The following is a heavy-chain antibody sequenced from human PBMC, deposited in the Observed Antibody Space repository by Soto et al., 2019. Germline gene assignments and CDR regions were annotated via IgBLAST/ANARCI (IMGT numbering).Heavy chain of an antibody. V-gene: IGHV4-4*07. CDR1: GRSMISYY. D-gene: IGHD3-3*01. CDR3: AREGDDRHFFFES. J-gene: IGHJ1*01. Sequence: SSETLSLTCNVSGRSMISYYWSWIRQPAGKGLEWIGRIYTGGNTNYNPSLKSRVTMSVDTSKSQFSLSLTSVTAADTAVYYCAREGDDRHFFFESWGQGTLVTVSS. CDR2: IYTGGNT.